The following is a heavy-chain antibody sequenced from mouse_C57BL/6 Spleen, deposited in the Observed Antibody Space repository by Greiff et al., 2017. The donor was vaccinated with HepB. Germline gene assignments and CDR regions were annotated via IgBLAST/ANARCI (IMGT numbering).Heavy chain of an antibody. D-gene: IGHD1-1*01. V-gene: IGHV14-4*01. J-gene: IGHJ4*01. CDR3: TTPTTTVVEDYAMDY. CDR1: GFNIKDDY. Sequence: VHVKQSGAELVRPGASVKLSCTASGFNIKDDYMHWVKQRPEQGLEWIGWIDPENGDTEYASKFQGKATITADTSSNTAYLQRSSLTSEDTAVYYCTTPTTTVVEDYAMDYWGQGTSVTVSS. CDR2: IDPENGDT.